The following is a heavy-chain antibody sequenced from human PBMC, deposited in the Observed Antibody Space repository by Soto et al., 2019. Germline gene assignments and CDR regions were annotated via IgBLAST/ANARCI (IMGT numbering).Heavy chain of an antibody. Sequence: SVKVSCKASGGTFSSYAISWVRQAPGQGLEWMGGIIPIFGTADYAQKFQGRVTITADESRSTAYMELSSLRSEDTAVYYCARWDRYCSRGSCYSNYYYYGMDVWGQGTTVTVSS. V-gene: IGHV1-69*13. CDR3: ARWDRYCSRGSCYSNYYYYGMDV. CDR2: IIPIFGTA. D-gene: IGHD2-15*01. CDR1: GGTFSSYA. J-gene: IGHJ6*02.